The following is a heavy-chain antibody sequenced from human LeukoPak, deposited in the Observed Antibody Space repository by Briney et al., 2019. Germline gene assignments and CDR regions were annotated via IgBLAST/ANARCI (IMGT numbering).Heavy chain of an antibody. J-gene: IGHJ3*02. CDR1: GYTFTGYY. Sequence: ASVKVSCKASGYTFTGYYMHWVRQAPGQGLEWMGWINPNSGGTNYAQKFQGRVTMTRDTSISTAYMELSRLRSDDTAVYYCARDPPAGTNAFDIWGQGTMVTVSS. D-gene: IGHD6-13*01. CDR3: ARDPPAGTNAFDI. CDR2: INPNSGGT. V-gene: IGHV1-2*02.